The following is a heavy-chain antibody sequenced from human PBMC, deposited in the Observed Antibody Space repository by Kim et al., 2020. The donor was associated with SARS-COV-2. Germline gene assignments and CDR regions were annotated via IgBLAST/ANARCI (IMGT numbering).Heavy chain of an antibody. CDR1: GGSISSGGYY. Sequence: SETLSLTCTVSGGSISSGGYYWSWIRQHPGKGLEWIGYIYYSGSTYYNPSLKSRVTISVDTSKNQFSLKLSSVTAADTAVYYCARVCSGGSCYFTLDYWGQGTLVTVSS. V-gene: IGHV4-31*03. J-gene: IGHJ4*02. CDR2: IYYSGST. D-gene: IGHD2-15*01. CDR3: ARVCSGGSCYFTLDY.